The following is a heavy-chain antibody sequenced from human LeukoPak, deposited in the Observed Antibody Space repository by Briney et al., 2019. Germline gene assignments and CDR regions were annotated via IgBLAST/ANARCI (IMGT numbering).Heavy chain of an antibody. CDR2: IRGGGGST. J-gene: IGHJ4*02. D-gene: IGHD3-22*01. Sequence: HPGGSLRLSCTASGFTFSAYAVMWVRQAPGKGPEWVSAIRGGGGSTYYADSVKGRFTISRDNSKNTLYLQMNSLRAEDTAVYYCAKDADSSGYKGYFDYWGQGTLVTVSS. CDR1: GFTFSAYA. V-gene: IGHV3-23*01. CDR3: AKDADSSGYKGYFDY.